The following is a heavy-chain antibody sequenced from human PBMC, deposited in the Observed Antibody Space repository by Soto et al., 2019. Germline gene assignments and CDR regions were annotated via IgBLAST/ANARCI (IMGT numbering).Heavy chain of an antibody. CDR2: ISSSSSYI. Sequence: GGSLRLSCAASGFSFSSYSMNCVRQAPGTGLEWVSSISSSSSYIYYAVAVKGRFTISRDNAKNSLYLQMNSLRPEDTAVYYCARDRVEEEIVVVPAAYNYSGPGPRLTVSS. D-gene: IGHD2-2*01. J-gene: IGHJ4*02. V-gene: IGHV3-21*01. CDR1: GFSFSSYS. CDR3: ARDRVEEEIVVVPAAYNY.